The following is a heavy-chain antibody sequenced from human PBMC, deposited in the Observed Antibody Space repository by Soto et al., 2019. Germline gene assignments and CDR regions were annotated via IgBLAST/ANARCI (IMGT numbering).Heavy chain of an antibody. V-gene: IGHV3-30-3*01. D-gene: IGHD2-2*01. CDR3: AREYCSSTSCYYYYYYGMDV. Sequence: GGFLRLSCAASGFTFSSYAMHWVRQAPGKGLEWVAVISYDGSNKYYADSVKGRFTISRDNSKNTLYLQMNSLRAEDTAVYYCAREYCSSTSCYYYYYYGMDVWGQGTTVTVSS. CDR1: GFTFSSYA. J-gene: IGHJ6*02. CDR2: ISYDGSNK.